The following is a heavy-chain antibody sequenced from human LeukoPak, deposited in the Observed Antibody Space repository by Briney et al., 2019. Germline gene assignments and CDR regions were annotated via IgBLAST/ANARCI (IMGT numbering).Heavy chain of an antibody. Sequence: GGSLRLSCAASGFTVSSNYMSWVRQAPGKGLEWVSVIYSGGSTYYADSVKGRFTISRDNSKNTLYLQMNSLRAEDTAVYYCARGYGSGALSTDFWGQGTLVTVSS. CDR3: ARGYGSGALSTDF. V-gene: IGHV3-53*01. J-gene: IGHJ4*02. CDR2: IYSGGST. CDR1: GFTVSSNY. D-gene: IGHD3-10*01.